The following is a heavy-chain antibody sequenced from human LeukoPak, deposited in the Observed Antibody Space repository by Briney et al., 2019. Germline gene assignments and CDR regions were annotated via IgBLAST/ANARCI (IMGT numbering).Heavy chain of an antibody. CDR2: ITSSSTYI. D-gene: IGHD3-3*02. Sequence: SXRLSCAASGFTFSDYTMNWVRQAPGKGLEWVSSITSSSTYIYYSDSVKGRFTISRDNAKNSLYLQMNSLRAEDTAVYYCTNLAPMDVWGKGTTVTVSS. J-gene: IGHJ6*04. CDR1: GFTFSDYT. V-gene: IGHV3-21*01. CDR3: TNLAPMDV.